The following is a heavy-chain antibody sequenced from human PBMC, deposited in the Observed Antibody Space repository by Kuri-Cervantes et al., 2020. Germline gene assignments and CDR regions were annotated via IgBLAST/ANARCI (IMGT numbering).Heavy chain of an antibody. V-gene: IGHV3-11*06. CDR3: ARGEVTNYYYYGMDV. CDR2: ISSSSSYI. Sequence: GESLKISCAASGFTFSDYYMSWIRQAPGKELEWVSSISSSSSYIYYADSVKGRFTISRDNAKNSLYLQMNSLRAEDTAVYYCARGEVTNYYYYGMDVWGQGTTVTVSS. CDR1: GFTFSDYY. J-gene: IGHJ6*02. D-gene: IGHD3-3*01.